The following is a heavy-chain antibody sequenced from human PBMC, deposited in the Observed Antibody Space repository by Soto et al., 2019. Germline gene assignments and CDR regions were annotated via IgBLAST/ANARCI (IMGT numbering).Heavy chain of an antibody. CDR3: ARDRGPPRYLYYGMDV. D-gene: IGHD3-10*01. Sequence: GGSLRLSCAASGFTFSTYWMSWVRQAQGKGLEWVGNKKQDGSGENYVDSVKCRFTISRDNSNHSLYLQMNSLRAEETAVYYCARDRGPPRYLYYGMDVWGQGTTVTVSS. J-gene: IGHJ6*02. CDR1: GFTFSTYW. V-gene: IGHV3-7*01. CDR2: KKQDGSGE.